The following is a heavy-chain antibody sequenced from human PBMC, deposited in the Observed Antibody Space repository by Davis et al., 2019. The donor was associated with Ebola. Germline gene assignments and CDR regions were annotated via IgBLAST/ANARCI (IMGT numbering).Heavy chain of an antibody. Sequence: PGGSLRLSCAASGFTFRTYGMSWVRQAPGKGLEWVSSISTSGGTTSYADSVKGRFTISRDNPKNMVFLQINRLRAEDTAIYYCAQEQWRAYFYWGQGTRVTVSS. V-gene: IGHV3-23*01. CDR2: ISTSGGTT. CDR1: GFTFRTYG. D-gene: IGHD3-3*01. J-gene: IGHJ4*02. CDR3: AQEQWRAYFY.